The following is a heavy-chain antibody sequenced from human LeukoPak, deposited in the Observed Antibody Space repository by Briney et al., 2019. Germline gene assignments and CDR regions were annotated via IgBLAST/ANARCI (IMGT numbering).Heavy chain of an antibody. V-gene: IGHV3-48*01. J-gene: IGHJ4*02. D-gene: IGHD3-10*01. CDR1: GFTFSSYS. CDR3: ARDPSSGSYPYYFDY. CDR2: ISSSSSTI. Sequence: GGSLRLSCAASGFTFSSYSMNWVRQAPGKGLEWVSYISSSSSTIYYADSVKGRFTISGDNAKNSLYLQMNSLRAEDTAVYYCARDPSSGSYPYYFDYWGQGTLVTVSS.